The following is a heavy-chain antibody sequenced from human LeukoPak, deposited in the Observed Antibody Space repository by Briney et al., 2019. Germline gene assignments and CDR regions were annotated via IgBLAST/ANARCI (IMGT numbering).Heavy chain of an antibody. D-gene: IGHD6-19*01. J-gene: IGHJ3*02. CDR3: AREAPVAAGSDAFDI. CDR2: INPNSGDT. CDR1: GYTFTSYG. Sequence: ASVKVSCKASGYTFTSYGISWVRQAPGQGLEWMGWINPNSGDTNFAQKFQGRVTMTRDTSISTAYMELSRLRSDDTAVFYCAREAPVAAGSDAFDIWGQGTMVTVSS. V-gene: IGHV1-2*02.